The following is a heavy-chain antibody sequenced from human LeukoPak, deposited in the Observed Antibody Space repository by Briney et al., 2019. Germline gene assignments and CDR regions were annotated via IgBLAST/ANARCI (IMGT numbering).Heavy chain of an antibody. CDR3: ARAPSGENYFPWYFDL. V-gene: IGHV3-74*01. CDR2: INPDRSNT. CDR1: GLTFSGH. J-gene: IGHJ2*01. D-gene: IGHD2/OR15-2a*01. Sequence: PGGSLRLSCAGSGLTFSGHFHWVRQAPGKGLVWVSLINPDRSNTFYADSVKGRFTISRDSAKNSLYLQMNSLRADDTAVYYCARAPSGENYFPWYFDLWGRGTLVTVSS.